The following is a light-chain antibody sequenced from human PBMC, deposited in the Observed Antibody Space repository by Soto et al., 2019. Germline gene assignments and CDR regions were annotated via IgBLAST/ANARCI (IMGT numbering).Light chain of an antibody. J-gene: IGLJ1*01. CDR2: EVS. Sequence: QSALTQPASVSGSPGQSITISCSGTSSDVGGYKYVSWYQQHPGKAPKLMIYEVSKRPSGVPDRFSGSKSGNTASLTVSGLQAEDEADYYCSSYAGSNTFVFGTGTKLTVL. CDR1: SSDVGGYKY. CDR3: SSYAGSNTFV. V-gene: IGLV2-8*01.